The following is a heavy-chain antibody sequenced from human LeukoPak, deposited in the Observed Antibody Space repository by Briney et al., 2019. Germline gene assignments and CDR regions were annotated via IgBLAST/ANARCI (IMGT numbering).Heavy chain of an antibody. D-gene: IGHD2-15*01. CDR1: GFTFSSCA. Sequence: PGGSLRLSCAASGFTFSSCAMSWVRQAPGKGLEWVSAISGSGGSTYYADSVKGRFTISRDNSKNTLYLQMNSLRAEDAAVYYCAKTIGYCSGGSCYSEDYFDYWGQGTLVTVSS. J-gene: IGHJ4*02. V-gene: IGHV3-23*01. CDR2: ISGSGGST. CDR3: AKTIGYCSGGSCYSEDYFDY.